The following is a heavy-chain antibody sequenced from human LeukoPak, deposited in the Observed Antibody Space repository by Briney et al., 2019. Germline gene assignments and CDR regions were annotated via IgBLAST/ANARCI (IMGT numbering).Heavy chain of an antibody. Sequence: SETLSLTCTVSGGSISSGSYYWSWIRQPAGKGLEWIGSIYYSGSTYCNPSLKSRVTISVDTSKNQFSLKLSSVTAADTAVYYCARSKAHLSTSWYGTWFDPWGQGTLVTVSS. CDR1: GGSISSGSYY. J-gene: IGHJ5*02. D-gene: IGHD2-2*01. CDR3: ARSKAHLSTSWYGTWFDP. V-gene: IGHV4-39*07. CDR2: IYYSGST.